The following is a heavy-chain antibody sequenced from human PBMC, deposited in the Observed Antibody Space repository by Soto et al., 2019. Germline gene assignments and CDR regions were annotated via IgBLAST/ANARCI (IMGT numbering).Heavy chain of an antibody. D-gene: IGHD3-10*01. V-gene: IGHV4-61*01. CDR2: IYNSGTT. J-gene: IGHJ5*02. CDR3: ARVPGP. Sequence: SETLSLTCTVSGDSVNSGTYYWSWIRQPPGKGLEWIGYIYNSGTTKYNPSLKSRVTISVDRSKNQFSLKLSSVTAADTAVYYCARVPGPWGQGTLVTVS. CDR1: GDSVNSGTYY.